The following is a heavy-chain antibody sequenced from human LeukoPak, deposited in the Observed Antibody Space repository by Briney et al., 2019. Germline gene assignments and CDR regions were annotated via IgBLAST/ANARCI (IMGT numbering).Heavy chain of an antibody. J-gene: IGHJ4*02. CDR3: ARHGRYYYDSSGYYVDY. Sequence: GGSLRLSCAASGFTVSSNYMSWVRQAPGKGLEWDSVIYSGGSTYYADSVKGRFTISRDNSKNTLYLQMNSLRAEDTAVYYCARHGRYYYDSSGYYVDYWGQGTLVTVSS. CDR2: IYSGGST. D-gene: IGHD3-22*01. V-gene: IGHV3-66*04. CDR1: GFTVSSNY.